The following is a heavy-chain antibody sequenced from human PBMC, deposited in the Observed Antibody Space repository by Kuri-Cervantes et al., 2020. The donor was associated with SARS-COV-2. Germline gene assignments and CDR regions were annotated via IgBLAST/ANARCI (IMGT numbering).Heavy chain of an antibody. CDR2: ISYDGNNE. CDR1: GFTFSTYA. Sequence: GGSLRLSCAASGFTFSTYAITWVRRAPGKGLEWVAVISYDGNNEYYAESVRGRFTISRDNSKNSLYLQMNSLRAEDTAVYYCARSHAVGKTSYFALDVWGQGTTVTVSS. V-gene: IGHV3-30-3*01. CDR3: ARSHAVGKTSYFALDV. J-gene: IGHJ6*02. D-gene: IGHD7-27*01.